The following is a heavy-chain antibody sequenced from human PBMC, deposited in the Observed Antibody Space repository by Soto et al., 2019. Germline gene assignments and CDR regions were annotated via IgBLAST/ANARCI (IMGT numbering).Heavy chain of an antibody. CDR1: GGSISSSNW. D-gene: IGHD6-13*01. V-gene: IGHV4-4*02. CDR3: ARDRAAAGHFFDY. CDR2: IYHSGST. J-gene: IGHJ4*02. Sequence: GTLSLTCAVSGGSISSSNWWSWVRQPPGKGLEWIGEIYHSGSTNYNPSLKSRVTISVDKSKNQFSLKLRSVTAADTAVYYCARDRAAAGHFFDYWGQGTLVTVSS.